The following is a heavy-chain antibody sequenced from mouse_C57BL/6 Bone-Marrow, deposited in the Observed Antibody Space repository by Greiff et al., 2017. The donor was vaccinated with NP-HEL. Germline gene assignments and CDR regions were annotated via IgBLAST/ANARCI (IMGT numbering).Heavy chain of an antibody. J-gene: IGHJ3*01. V-gene: IGHV5-6*01. D-gene: IGHD2-4*01. CDR3: ASPYDYDVAWFAY. CDR1: GFTFSSYC. CDR2: ISRGGSYT. Sequence: EVQVVESGGDLVKPGGSLKLSCAASGFTFSSYCMSWVRQTPDKRLEWVATISRGGSYTYYPDSVKGRFTISRDNAKNTLYLQMSSLKSEDTAMYYCASPYDYDVAWFAYWGQGTLVTVSA.